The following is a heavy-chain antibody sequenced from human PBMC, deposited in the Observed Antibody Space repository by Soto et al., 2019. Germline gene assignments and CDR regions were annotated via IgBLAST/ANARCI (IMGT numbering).Heavy chain of an antibody. V-gene: IGHV1-2*02. D-gene: IGHD1-7*01. CDR2: INPNSGGT. J-gene: IGHJ5*02. CDR1: GYTFTGYY. CDR3: ARRSGTKEIRFDP. Sequence: RASVKVSCKASGYTFTGYYMHWVRQAPGQGLEWMGWINPNSGGTNYAQKFQGRVTMTRDTSISTAYMELSRLRSDDTAVYYCARRSGTKEIRFDPWGQGTLVTVSS.